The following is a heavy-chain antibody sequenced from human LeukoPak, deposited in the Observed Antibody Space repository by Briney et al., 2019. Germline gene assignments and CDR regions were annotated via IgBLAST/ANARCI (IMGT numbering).Heavy chain of an antibody. V-gene: IGHV3-15*01. Sequence: GGSLRLSCAATGYTFSNDWMSWVRQAPGKGLEWVGRIKSKTSGETTDYAAPVKGRFTISRDDSKRMLYLQMNSLKIEDTAVYYCTVIQGWGSETYYNDYWGQGTQVTVSS. CDR2: IKSKTSGETT. CDR3: TVIQGWGSETYYNDY. J-gene: IGHJ4*02. CDR1: GYTFSNDW. D-gene: IGHD3-10*01.